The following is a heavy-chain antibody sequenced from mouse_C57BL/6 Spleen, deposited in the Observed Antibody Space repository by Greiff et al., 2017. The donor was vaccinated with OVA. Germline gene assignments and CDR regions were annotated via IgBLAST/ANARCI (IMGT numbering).Heavy chain of an antibody. V-gene: IGHV1-64*01. Sequence: QVHVKQSGAELVKPGASVKLSCKASGYTFTSYWMHWVKQRPGQGLEWIGMIHPNSGSTNYNEKFKSKATLTVDKSSSTAYMQLSSLTSEDSAVYYCARSIYYGSSWYFDVWGTGTTVTVSS. CDR1: GYTFTSYW. J-gene: IGHJ1*03. CDR2: IHPNSGST. CDR3: ARSIYYGSSWYFDV. D-gene: IGHD1-1*01.